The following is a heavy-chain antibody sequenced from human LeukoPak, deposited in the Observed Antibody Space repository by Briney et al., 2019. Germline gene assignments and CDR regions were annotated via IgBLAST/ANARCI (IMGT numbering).Heavy chain of an antibody. CDR1: GGSISSNY. CDR2: IHYSGST. V-gene: IGHV4-59*01. Sequence: SETLSLTCTVSGGSISSNYWSWIRQPPGKGLEWIGYIHYSGSTSYNPSLKSRVTTSIDTPKNQFSLKLRSVTAADTAVYYCARDFGSSGWNGAFGYWGQGTLVSVSS. D-gene: IGHD6-19*01. J-gene: IGHJ4*02. CDR3: ARDFGSSGWNGAFGY.